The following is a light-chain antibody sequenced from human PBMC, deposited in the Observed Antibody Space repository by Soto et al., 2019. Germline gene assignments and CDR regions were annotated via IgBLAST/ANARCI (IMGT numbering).Light chain of an antibody. CDR2: EVS. CDR3: SSYGGSNNSV. Sequence: QSVLTQPPAASGSPGQSVTISCTGTSSDVGGYNYVSWYQQHPGQAPKLMIYEVSKRPSGVPDRFSGSKSGNTASLTVSGLQAEDEADYYCSSYGGSNNSVFGTGTKGTVL. J-gene: IGLJ1*01. V-gene: IGLV2-8*01. CDR1: SSDVGGYNY.